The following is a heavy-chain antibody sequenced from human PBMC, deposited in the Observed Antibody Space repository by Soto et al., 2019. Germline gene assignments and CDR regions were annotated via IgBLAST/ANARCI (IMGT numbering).Heavy chain of an antibody. CDR1: GYSISSGYY. D-gene: IGHD4-17*01. J-gene: IGHJ3*02. CDR3: ASPTTVIYDAFDI. Sequence: QVQLQESGPGLVKPSETLSLTCAVSGYSISSGYYWGWIRQPPGKGLEWIGSIYHSGSTYYNPSLKSRVTISVDTSKNQFSLKLSSVTAADTAVYYCASPTTVIYDAFDIWGQGTMVTVSS. V-gene: IGHV4-38-2*01. CDR2: IYHSGST.